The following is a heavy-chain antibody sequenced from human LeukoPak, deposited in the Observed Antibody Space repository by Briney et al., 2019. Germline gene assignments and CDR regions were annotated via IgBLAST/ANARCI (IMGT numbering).Heavy chain of an antibody. CDR2: IIPIFGIA. Sequence: SVKVCCKASGGTFSSYGISWVRQAPGQGLEWMGRIIPIFGIANYAQKFQGRVTITADKSTSTAYMELSSLRSEDTAVYYCARASSAEQLVPAWGQGTLVTVSS. CDR1: GGTFSSYG. D-gene: IGHD6-6*01. CDR3: ARASSAEQLVPA. V-gene: IGHV1-69*04. J-gene: IGHJ5*02.